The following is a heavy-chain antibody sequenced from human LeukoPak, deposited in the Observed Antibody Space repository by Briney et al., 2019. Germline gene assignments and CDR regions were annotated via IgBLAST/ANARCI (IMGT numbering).Heavy chain of an antibody. CDR1: GYIFTGYG. CDR3: VRTGGAEEGYY. Sequence: GASVKVSCKASGYIFTGYGISWVRQAPGQGLEWMGWISGYNGNKNYAQKFQGRVTMTTDTSTSTHYMELRSLRSDDTAVYYCVRTGGAEEGYYWGQGTLVAVSS. D-gene: IGHD3-10*01. J-gene: IGHJ4*02. V-gene: IGHV1-18*01. CDR2: ISGYNGNK.